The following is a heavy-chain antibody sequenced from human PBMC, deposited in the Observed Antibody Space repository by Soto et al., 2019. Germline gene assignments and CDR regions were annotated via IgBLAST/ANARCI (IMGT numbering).Heavy chain of an antibody. D-gene: IGHD3-22*01. CDR1: GYTFTGYY. CDR3: ARDSLTYYYDSSGYDHYFDY. CDR2: INPNSGGT. J-gene: IGHJ4*02. V-gene: IGHV1-2*02. Sequence: ASVKVSCKASGYTFTGYYMHWVRQAPGQGLEWMGWINPNSGGTNYAQKFQGRVTMTRDTSISTAYMELSRLRSDDTAVYYCARDSLTYYYDSSGYDHYFDYWGQGTLVTVSS.